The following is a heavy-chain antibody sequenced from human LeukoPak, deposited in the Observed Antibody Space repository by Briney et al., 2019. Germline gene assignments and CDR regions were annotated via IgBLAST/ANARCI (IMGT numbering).Heavy chain of an antibody. CDR1: GGSISSYY. CDR3: ATCLEYSCDLYYFDY. V-gene: IGHV4-59*01. J-gene: IGHJ4*02. D-gene: IGHD2-15*01. Sequence: PSETLSLTCTVSGGSISSYYWSWIRQPPGKGLEWIGYIYYSGSTNYNPSLKSRVTISVDTSENQFSLKLSSVTAADTAVYYCATCLEYSCDLYYFDYWGQGTLVTVSS. CDR2: IYYSGST.